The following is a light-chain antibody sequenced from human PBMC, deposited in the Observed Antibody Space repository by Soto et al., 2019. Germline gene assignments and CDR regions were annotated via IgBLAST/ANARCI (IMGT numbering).Light chain of an antibody. CDR1: QSVSSY. Sequence: EIVLTQSPATLSLSPGERATLSCRASQSVSSYLAWYQQNPDQAPRLLIYDASNRATGIPARFSGSGSGTEFTLTISSLEREDFAVYSCQQRSNWTFGQGTKVEIK. CDR2: DAS. J-gene: IGKJ1*01. V-gene: IGKV3-11*01. CDR3: QQRSNWT.